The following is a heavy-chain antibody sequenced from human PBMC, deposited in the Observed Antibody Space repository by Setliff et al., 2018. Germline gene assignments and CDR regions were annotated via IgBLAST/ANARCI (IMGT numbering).Heavy chain of an antibody. CDR1: GYTFSGYY. J-gene: IGHJ4*02. CDR3: ARLSASVVSPVDH. V-gene: IGHV1-2*02. CDR2: INPNAGGT. Sequence: ASVKVSCKASGYTFSGYYLHWVRQAPGQGPEWMGWINPNAGGTNYAQKFQGRVTVTSDTSISTAYLTLTSLRSDDTAIYYCARLSASVVSPVDHWGQGTLVTVSS.